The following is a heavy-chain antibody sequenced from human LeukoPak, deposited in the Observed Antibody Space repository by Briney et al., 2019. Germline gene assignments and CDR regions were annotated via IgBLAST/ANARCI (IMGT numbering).Heavy chain of an antibody. CDR2: INPSGGST. D-gene: IGHD2-2*01. CDR1: GYTLTNHY. CDR3: ARAVSVDQLLFGIDY. J-gene: IGHJ4*02. V-gene: IGHV1-46*01. Sequence: ASVKVSCKAPGYTLTNHYMHWVRQAPGQGLEWMGIINPSGGSTSYAQKFQGRVTMTRDTSTSTVYMELSSLRSEDTAVYYCARAVSVDQLLFGIDYWGQGTLVTVSS.